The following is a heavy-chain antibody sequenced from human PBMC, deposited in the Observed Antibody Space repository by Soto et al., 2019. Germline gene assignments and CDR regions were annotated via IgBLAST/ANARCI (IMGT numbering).Heavy chain of an antibody. CDR2: ISSSSSTI. J-gene: IGHJ4*02. CDR1: GFTFSSYS. V-gene: IGHV3-48*01. Sequence: GGSLRLSCAASGFTFSSYSMNWVRQAPGKGLEWVSYISSSSSTIYYADSVKGRFTISRDNAKNSLYLQMNSLRAEDTAVYYCARLIDYGGNSESWFFSDYWGQGTPVTVSS. CDR3: ARLIDYGGNSESWFFSDY. D-gene: IGHD4-17*01.